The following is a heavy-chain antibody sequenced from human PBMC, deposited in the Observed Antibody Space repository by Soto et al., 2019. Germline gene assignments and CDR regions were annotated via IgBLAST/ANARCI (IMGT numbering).Heavy chain of an antibody. CDR2: ISYDGSNK. J-gene: IGHJ5*02. CDR3: AREDYGDYGVGWFDP. CDR1: GFTFSSYA. Sequence: ESGGGVVQPGRSLRLSCAASGFTFSSYAMHWVRQAPGKGLEWVAVISYDGSNKYYADSVKGRFTISRDNSKNTLYLQMNSLRAEDTAVYYCAREDYGDYGVGWFDPWGQGTLVTVSS. V-gene: IGHV3-30-3*01. D-gene: IGHD4-17*01.